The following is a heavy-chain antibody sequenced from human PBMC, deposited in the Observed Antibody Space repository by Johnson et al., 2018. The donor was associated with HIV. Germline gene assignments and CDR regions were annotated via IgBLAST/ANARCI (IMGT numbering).Heavy chain of an antibody. CDR2: ISTSGSSI. J-gene: IGHJ3*01. Sequence: QVTLVESGGGLVKPGGSLRLSCAASGFPFSDYYMTWIRQTPGKGLECLAYISTSGSSIYYTDSVKGRVTISRDNAKNSLFLQMNSLRAEDTAVYYCARDATPWGRDYVGYAFDLWGQGTMVTVSS. CDR3: ARDATPWGRDYVGYAFDL. D-gene: IGHD4/OR15-4a*01. V-gene: IGHV3-11*04. CDR1: GFPFSDYY.